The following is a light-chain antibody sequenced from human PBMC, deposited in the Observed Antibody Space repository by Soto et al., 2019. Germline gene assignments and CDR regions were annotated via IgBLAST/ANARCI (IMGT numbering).Light chain of an antibody. J-gene: IGKJ1*01. CDR3: LQDYLYPWT. CDR1: QCIRND. CDR2: AAY. Sequence: IQMTQSPSTLYASVGDRVTITCRASQCIRNDLVLYQQKPGKAAKVLIYAAYSLQSGVTSRFSGSGSGTHFTLTISSLQPEDSANYYCLQDYLYPWTVGPVTKVEIK. V-gene: IGKV1-6*01.